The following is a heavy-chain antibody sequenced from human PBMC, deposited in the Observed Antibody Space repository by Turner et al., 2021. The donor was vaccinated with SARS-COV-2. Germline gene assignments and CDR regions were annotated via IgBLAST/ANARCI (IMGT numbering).Heavy chain of an antibody. V-gene: IGHV3-53*01. J-gene: IGHJ6*02. D-gene: IGHD3-3*01. CDR2: IYSGGST. CDR3: ARDLMEVGGMDV. Sequence: EVQLVESGGGLIQRGGSLRLSCAASGLTVGSNYMSWVRQAPGKGLEWGSVIYSGGSTYYADSVKGRFTISRDNSKNTLYLQMNSLRAEDTAVYYCARDLMEVGGMDVWGQGTTVTVSS. CDR1: GLTVGSNY.